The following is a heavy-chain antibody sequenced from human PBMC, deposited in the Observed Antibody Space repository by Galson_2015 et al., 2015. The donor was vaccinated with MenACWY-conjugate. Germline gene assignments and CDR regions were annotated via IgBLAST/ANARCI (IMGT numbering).Heavy chain of an antibody. CDR1: GGSISSSSYY. D-gene: IGHD2-2*02. CDR2: IYYSGST. CDR3: ASLVVVPAAIRGRWFDP. V-gene: IGHV4-39*01. Sequence: CTVSGGSISSSSYYWGWIRQPPGKGLEWIGSIYYSGSTYYNPSLKSRVTISVDTSKNQFSLKLSSVTAADTAVYYCASLVVVPAAIRGRWFDPWGQGTLVTVSS. J-gene: IGHJ5*02.